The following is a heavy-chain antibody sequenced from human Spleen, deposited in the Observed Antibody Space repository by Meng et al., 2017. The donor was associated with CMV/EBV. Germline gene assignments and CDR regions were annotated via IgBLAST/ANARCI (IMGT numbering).Heavy chain of an antibody. CDR3: TRDLAGRDDY. J-gene: IGHJ4*02. V-gene: IGHV3-74*01. Sequence: GGSLRLSCATSGFTFNRNWMYWVRQAPGKGLVWVSGIKSDGRTVNHADAVRGRFTISRDNAENSLYLQMKSLTAEDTAVYYCTRDLAGRDDYWGPGTLVTVSS. D-gene: IGHD3-10*01. CDR1: GFTFNRNW. CDR2: IKSDGRTV.